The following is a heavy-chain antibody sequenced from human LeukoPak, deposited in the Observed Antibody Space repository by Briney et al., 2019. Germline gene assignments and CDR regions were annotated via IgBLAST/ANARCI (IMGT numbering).Heavy chain of an antibody. Sequence: GASVKVSCKASGYTFTSYDINWVRQATGRGLEWMGWMNPNSGNTGYAQKFQGRVTMTRNTSISTAYMELSSLRSEDTAVYYCARDGIVATISTYYYYMDVWGKGTTVTVSS. CDR3: ARDGIVATISTYYYYMDV. D-gene: IGHD5-12*01. CDR2: MNPNSGNT. J-gene: IGHJ6*03. V-gene: IGHV1-8*01. CDR1: GYTFTSYD.